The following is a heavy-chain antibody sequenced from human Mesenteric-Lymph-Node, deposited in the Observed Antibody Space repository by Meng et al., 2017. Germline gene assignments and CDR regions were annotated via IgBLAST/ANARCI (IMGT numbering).Heavy chain of an antibody. CDR2: ISSSSSYI. CDR3: ARIRRERATGTAFDI. V-gene: IGHV3-21*06. J-gene: IGHJ3*02. Sequence: GGSLRLSCTASGFNFSSYSVNWVRQAPGKGLEWLSSISSSSSYIYYADSVRGRFTISRDNAKNSLLLRMNSLRAEDTAIYYCARIRRERATGTAFDIWGQGTMVTVSS. CDR1: GFNFSSYS. D-gene: IGHD5-24*01.